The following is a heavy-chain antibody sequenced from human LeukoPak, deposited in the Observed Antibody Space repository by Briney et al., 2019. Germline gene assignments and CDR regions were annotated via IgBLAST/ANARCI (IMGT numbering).Heavy chain of an antibody. J-gene: IGHJ4*02. Sequence: GASVKVSCKASGGTFSSYAISWVRQAPGQGLEWMGRIIPILGIANYAQKFQGRVTITADKSTSTAYMELSSLRSEDTAVYYCAGTQLGYCSGGSCLDYWGQGTLVTVSS. CDR1: GGTFSSYA. D-gene: IGHD2-15*01. CDR2: IIPILGIA. CDR3: AGTQLGYCSGGSCLDY. V-gene: IGHV1-69*04.